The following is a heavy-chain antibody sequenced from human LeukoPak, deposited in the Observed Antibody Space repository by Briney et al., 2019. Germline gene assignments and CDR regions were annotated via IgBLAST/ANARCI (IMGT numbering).Heavy chain of an antibody. CDR1: GGTFSSYA. D-gene: IGHD3-22*01. CDR2: IIPIFGTA. J-gene: IGHJ4*02. CDR3: ARDPGYNDRSGYYHMYYFDN. Sequence: SVKVSCKASGGTFSSYAISWVRQAPGQGLEWMGGIIPIFGTANYAQKFQGRLTITADESTSTAYMELSSLRSEDTAVYYCARDPGYNDRSGYYHMYYFDNWGQGTLVTVSS. V-gene: IGHV1-69*13.